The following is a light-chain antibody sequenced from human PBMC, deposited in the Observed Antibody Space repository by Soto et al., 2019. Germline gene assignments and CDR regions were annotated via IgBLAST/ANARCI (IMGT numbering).Light chain of an antibody. CDR1: QSISSY. CDR2: VGS. V-gene: IGKV1-39*01. CDR3: QQTYTTPFT. J-gene: IGKJ4*01. Sequence: DIQMTQSPSSLSASVGDRVTITCRASQSISSYLSWYQQKPGKAPKRLIYVGSTLQSGVPSRFSGSGSGTDFTLTIRSLQPEDFATYFCQQTYTTPFTFGGGTKVDVK.